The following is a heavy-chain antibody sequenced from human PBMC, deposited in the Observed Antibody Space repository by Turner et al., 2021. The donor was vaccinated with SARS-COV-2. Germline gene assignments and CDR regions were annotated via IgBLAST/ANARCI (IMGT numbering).Heavy chain of an antibody. J-gene: IGHJ4*02. CDR3: ARDREDCSSSSCYEAY. V-gene: IGHV3-30-3*01. CDR1: GFTFSNYA. D-gene: IGHD2-2*01. Sequence: QVQLVESGGGVVQPGRSLRLSCAASGFTFSNYAMHWVRQAPGKGLEWGVFISYDGSYKYYADSVKGRFTISRDNSKNTLYLQMNSLRAEDTAVYYCARDREDCSSSSCYEAYWGQGTLVTVSS. CDR2: ISYDGSYK.